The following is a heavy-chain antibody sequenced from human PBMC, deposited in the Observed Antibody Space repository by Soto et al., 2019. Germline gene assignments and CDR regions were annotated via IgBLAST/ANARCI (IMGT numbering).Heavy chain of an antibody. D-gene: IGHD6-13*01. J-gene: IGHJ4*02. CDR2: IYYRGST. CDR1: GGSFSGYY. Sequence: SETLSLTCAVYGGSFSGYYWTWIRQRPGKGLEWLGYIYYRGSTYYNPSLKTRVTLSLDPSKSQFSLTLTSVTAADTAIYYCASDLSGSRATIDYWGLGALVTVSS. CDR3: ASDLSGSRATIDY. V-gene: IGHV4-31*11.